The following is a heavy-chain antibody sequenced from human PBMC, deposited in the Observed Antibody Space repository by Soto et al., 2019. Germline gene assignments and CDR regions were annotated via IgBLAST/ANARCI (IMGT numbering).Heavy chain of an antibody. J-gene: IGHJ4*02. CDR1: GGSISNYY. CDR2: IYHSGSA. V-gene: IGHV4-59*12. Sequence: SETLSLTCTVSGGSISNYYWSWIRQSPGKGLEWIGYIYHSGSANYNPSLKSRVTISVDRSKNQFSLKLSSVTAADTAVYYCARAELTAMGDYFDYWGQGTLVTVSS. D-gene: IGHD5-18*01. CDR3: ARAELTAMGDYFDY.